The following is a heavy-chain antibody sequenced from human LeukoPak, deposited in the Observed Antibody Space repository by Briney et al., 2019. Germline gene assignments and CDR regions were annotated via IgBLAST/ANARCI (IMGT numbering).Heavy chain of an antibody. CDR3: ARDPEIVAYMDV. V-gene: IGHV3-9*01. J-gene: IGHJ6*03. Sequence: GGSLRLSCAASGFTFDDYAMHWVRQAPGKGLEWVSGISWNSGSIGYADSVKGRFTISRDNAKNSLYLQMNSLRAEGTALYYCARDPEIVAYMDVWGKGTTVTVSS. CDR2: ISWNSGSI. D-gene: IGHD2-15*01. CDR1: GFTFDDYA.